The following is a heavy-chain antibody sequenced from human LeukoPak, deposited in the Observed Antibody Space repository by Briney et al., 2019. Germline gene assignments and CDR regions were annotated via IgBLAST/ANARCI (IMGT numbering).Heavy chain of an antibody. CDR3: AKDPRADPSPQYSGYDPESF. J-gene: IGHJ4*02. Sequence: GGSLRLSCAASGFTFSSFAMSWVRQAPGKGLEWVSAISGSGGSTYYADSVKGRFTISRDNSKNTLYLQMNSLRAEDTAVYYCAKDPRADPSPQYSGYDPESFWGQGTLVTVSS. D-gene: IGHD5-12*01. V-gene: IGHV3-23*01. CDR2: ISGSGGST. CDR1: GFTFSSFA.